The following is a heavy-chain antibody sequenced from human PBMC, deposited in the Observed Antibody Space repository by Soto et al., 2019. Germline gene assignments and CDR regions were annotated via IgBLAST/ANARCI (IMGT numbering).Heavy chain of an antibody. J-gene: IGHJ3*02. CDR2: IKSEGSNT. CDR3: ARVKNPRYPEGAFDI. CDR1: GFSFRSYW. D-gene: IGHD1-26*01. Sequence: GGSLRLSCAASGFSFRSYWMHWVRQAPGTGLVWVAHIKSEGSNTSYADSAKGRFTISRDNAKNILYLQMNSLRAEDTAVYYCARVKNPRYPEGAFDIWGQGTMVTVSS. V-gene: IGHV3-74*01.